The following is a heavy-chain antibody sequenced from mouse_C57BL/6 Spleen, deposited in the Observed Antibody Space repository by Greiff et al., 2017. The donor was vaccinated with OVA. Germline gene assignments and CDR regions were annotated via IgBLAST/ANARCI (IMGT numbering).Heavy chain of an antibody. J-gene: IGHJ1*03. CDR3: ARYGDYGSRDWYFDV. V-gene: IGHV7-3*01. CDR2: IRNKANGYTT. D-gene: IGHD1-1*01. CDR1: GFTFTDYY. Sequence: EVKLMESGGGLVQPGGSLSLSCAASGFTFTDYYMSWVRQPPGKALEWLGFIRNKANGYTTEYSASVKGRFTISRDNSQSILYLQMNALRAEDSATYYCARYGDYGSRDWYFDVWGTGTTVTVSS.